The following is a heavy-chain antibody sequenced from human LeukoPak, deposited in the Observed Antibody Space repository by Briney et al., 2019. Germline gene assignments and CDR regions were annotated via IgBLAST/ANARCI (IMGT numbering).Heavy chain of an antibody. D-gene: IGHD5-24*01. CDR3: ARGDRDGYNR. Sequence: SETLSLTRAVYGGSFSGYYWSWIRQPPGKGLEWIGEINHSGSTNYNPSLKSRVTISVDTSKNQYSLKLSSVTAADTAVYYCARGDRDGYNRWGQGTLVTVSS. V-gene: IGHV4-34*01. J-gene: IGHJ4*02. CDR2: INHSGST. CDR1: GGSFSGYY.